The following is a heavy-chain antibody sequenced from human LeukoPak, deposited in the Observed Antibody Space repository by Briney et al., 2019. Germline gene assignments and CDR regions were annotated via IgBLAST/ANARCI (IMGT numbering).Heavy chain of an antibody. Sequence: GGSLRLSCAASGFTFSSDSMIWVRQAPGKGLEWMAFISHDGSNTYSLDSVRGRFTISRDNSKNTLFLQMNSLSAEDTAVYYCVKDKGYDYADGFDFWGQGTLVTVSP. J-gene: IGHJ4*02. CDR3: VKDKGYDYADGFDF. CDR1: GFTFSSDS. D-gene: IGHD3-10*01. CDR2: ISHDGSNT. V-gene: IGHV3-30*18.